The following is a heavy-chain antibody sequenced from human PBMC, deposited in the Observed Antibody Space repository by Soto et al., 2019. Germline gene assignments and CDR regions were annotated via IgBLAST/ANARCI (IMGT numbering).Heavy chain of an antibody. CDR2: IYYSGST. V-gene: IGHV4-39*01. CDR1: GGSISSSSYY. Sequence: SETLSLTCTVSGGSISSSSYYWGWIRQPPGKGLEWIGSIYYSGSTYYNPSLKSRVTISVDTSKNQFSLKLSSVTAADTAVYYCATWAENLFDPWGQGTLVTVSS. J-gene: IGHJ5*02. CDR3: ATWAENLFDP.